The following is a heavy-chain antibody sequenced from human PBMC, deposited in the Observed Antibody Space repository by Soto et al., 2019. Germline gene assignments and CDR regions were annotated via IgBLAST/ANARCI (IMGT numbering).Heavy chain of an antibody. D-gene: IGHD3-22*01. CDR1: GYSISSGYY. CDR3: ARVGPWVPYYYDSSPYTFETWFDP. J-gene: IGHJ5*02. V-gene: IGHV4-38-2*01. Sequence: QVQLQESGPGLVKASETLSLTCAVSGYSISSGYYWGWLRQPPGKGLEWIGSMYHGGSTYYNPSLNGRVTLSIDMTNNHVSLILNSVTAADTAVYYCARVGPWVPYYYDSSPYTFETWFDPWGQGTLVTVSS. CDR2: MYHGGST.